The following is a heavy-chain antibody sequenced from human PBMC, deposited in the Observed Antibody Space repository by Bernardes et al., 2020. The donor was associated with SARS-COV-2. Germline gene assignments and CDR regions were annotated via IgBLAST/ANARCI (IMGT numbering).Heavy chain of an antibody. V-gene: IGHV3-7*01. CDR3: ARDGAQRSSYYSGALFYGMDV. CDR2: IKEDGSEK. J-gene: IGHJ6*02. D-gene: IGHD3-10*01. Sequence: GGSLRLSCAASGFTFSGHWMSWIRQSPRKGLEWVANIKEDGSEKDYGDSVKGRFTISRDNAKNSVYLQMNSLRVEDTAVYYCARDGAQRSSYYSGALFYGMDVWGQGTTVIVSS. CDR1: GFTFSGHW.